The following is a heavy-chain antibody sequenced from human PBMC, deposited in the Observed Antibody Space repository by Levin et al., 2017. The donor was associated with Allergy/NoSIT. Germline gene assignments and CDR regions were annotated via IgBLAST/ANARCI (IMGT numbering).Heavy chain of an antibody. V-gene: IGHV7-4-1*02. CDR2: INTNTGNP. D-gene: IGHD2-15*01. CDR3: ARDRTYEYSSGGSCYRDYYYYYMDV. CDR1: GYTFTSYA. Sequence: AASVKVSCKASGYTFTSYAMNWVRQAPGQGLEWMGWINTNTGNPTYAQGFTGRFVFSLDTSVSTAYLQISSLKAEDTAVYYCARDRTYEYSSGGSCYRDYYYYYMDVWGKGTTVTVSS. J-gene: IGHJ6*03.